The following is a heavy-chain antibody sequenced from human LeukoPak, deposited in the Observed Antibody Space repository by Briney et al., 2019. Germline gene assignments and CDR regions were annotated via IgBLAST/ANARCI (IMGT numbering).Heavy chain of an antibody. D-gene: IGHD6-13*01. V-gene: IGHV1-69*06. CDR3: ARDRYSSSWYPRHYYYYMDV. CDR2: IIPIFGTA. Sequence: GSSVTVSCKASGGTFSSYAISWVRQAPGQGLEWMGGIIPIFGTANYAQKFQGRVTITADKSTSTAYMELSSLRSEDTAVYYCARDRYSSSWYPRHYYYYMDVWGKGTTVTVSS. CDR1: GGTFSSYA. J-gene: IGHJ6*03.